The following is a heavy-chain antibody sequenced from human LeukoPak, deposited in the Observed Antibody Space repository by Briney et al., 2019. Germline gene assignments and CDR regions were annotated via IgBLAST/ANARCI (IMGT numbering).Heavy chain of an antibody. CDR1: GYTFTGYY. CDR3: AREASSSWYFDY. Sequence: RGASVKVSCKASGYTFTGYYMHWVRQAPGQGLEWMGWINPNSGGTNYAQKFQGRVTMTRDTSISTAYMALSRLRSDDTAVYYCAREASSSWYFDYWGQGTLVTVSS. CDR2: INPNSGGT. J-gene: IGHJ4*02. V-gene: IGHV1-2*02. D-gene: IGHD6-13*01.